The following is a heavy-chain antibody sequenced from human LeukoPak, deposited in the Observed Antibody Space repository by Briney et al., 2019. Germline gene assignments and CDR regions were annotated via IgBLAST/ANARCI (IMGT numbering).Heavy chain of an antibody. CDR2: IKQDGSEK. CDR1: GFTFRSYW. J-gene: IGHJ6*03. D-gene: IGHD1-14*01. Sequence: GGSLRLSCAASGFTFRSYWMTWVRQAPGKGLEWVAHIKQDGSEKYYVDSVKGRLTISRDNAKNSLYLQMNSLRAEDTAVYYCARVEGTTGYYNYYYMDVWGKGTTVTVSS. CDR3: ARVEGTTGYYNYYYMDV. V-gene: IGHV3-7*01.